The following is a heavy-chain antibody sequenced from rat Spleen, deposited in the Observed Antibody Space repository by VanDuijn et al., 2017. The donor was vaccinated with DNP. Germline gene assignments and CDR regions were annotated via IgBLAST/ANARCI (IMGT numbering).Heavy chain of an antibody. CDR3: VRWNSGHFDY. CDR1: GFTFSNSW. D-gene: IGHD4-3*01. J-gene: IGHJ2*01. Sequence: EVQLVETGGALVQPGGSLKLSCVASGFTFSNSWMYWIRQAPAKGLEWVAYIGSPAYAPYHGDSVKGRFTISRDNAKSTLYLQMNSLRSEDMATYYCVRWNSGHFDYWGQGVMVTVSS. CDR2: IGSPAYAP. V-gene: IGHV5-58*01.